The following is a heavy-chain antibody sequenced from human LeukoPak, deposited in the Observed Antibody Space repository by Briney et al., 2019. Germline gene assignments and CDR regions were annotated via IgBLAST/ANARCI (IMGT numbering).Heavy chain of an antibody. CDR1: GFTFSSYW. J-gene: IGHJ4*02. V-gene: IGHV3-30-3*01. Sequence: GGSLRLSCAASGFTFSSYWMSWVRQAPGKGLEWVAVISYDGSNKYYADSVKGRFTISRDNSKNTLYLQMNSLRAEDTAVYYCARDPWGFEYSSSSRLDYWGQGTLVTVSS. CDR2: ISYDGSNK. D-gene: IGHD6-6*01. CDR3: ARDPWGFEYSSSSRLDY.